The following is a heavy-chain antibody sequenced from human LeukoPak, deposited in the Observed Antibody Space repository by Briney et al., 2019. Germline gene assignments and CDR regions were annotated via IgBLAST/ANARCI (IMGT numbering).Heavy chain of an antibody. D-gene: IGHD2-2*01. V-gene: IGHV4-38-2*02. CDR3: ARAPYCSSTSCINWFDL. J-gene: IGHJ5*02. CDR2: IYHSGST. Sequence: SETLSLTCTVSGYSISSGYYWGWIRQPPGKGLEWIGSIYHSGSTYYNPSLKSRVTISVDTSKNQFSLKLSSVTAADTAVYYCARAPYCSSTSCINWFDLWGQGTLVTVSS. CDR1: GYSISSGYY.